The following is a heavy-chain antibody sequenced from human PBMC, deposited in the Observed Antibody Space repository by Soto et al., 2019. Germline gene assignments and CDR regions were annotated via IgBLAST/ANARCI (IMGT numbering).Heavy chain of an antibody. CDR3: AKSWGNTWELYDFDS. CDR1: GLIFETYS. Sequence: EVQLLESGGGLVQPGGSLRLSCAASGLIFETYSMSWVRQPPGKGLEWVSGISGAGGSTYYADSVKGRFTISRDNSKNTLYLPVTSLSTEDTAVYSCAKSWGNTWELYDFDSWGQGTLVTVSS. D-gene: IGHD1-7*01. J-gene: IGHJ4*02. CDR2: ISGAGGST. V-gene: IGHV3-23*01.